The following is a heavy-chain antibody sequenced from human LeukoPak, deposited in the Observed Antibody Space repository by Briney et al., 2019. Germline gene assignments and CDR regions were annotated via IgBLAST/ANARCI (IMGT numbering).Heavy chain of an antibody. Sequence: PSETLSLTCSVSGGSISSYYWSWIRQPAGKGLEWIGRIYSSGTITYNPSLQSRVTMSVDTSKNQFSLKLSSVTAADTAVYYCARRGRRGIDYWGQGTLVTVSS. V-gene: IGHV4-4*07. CDR1: GGSISSYY. D-gene: IGHD1-14*01. CDR2: IYSSGTI. CDR3: ARRGRRGIDY. J-gene: IGHJ4*02.